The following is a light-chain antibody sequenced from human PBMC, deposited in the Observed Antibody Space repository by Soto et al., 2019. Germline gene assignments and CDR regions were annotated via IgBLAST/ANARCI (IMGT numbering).Light chain of an antibody. CDR2: GSL. J-gene: IGLJ3*02. V-gene: IGLV1-40*01. CDR3: QSYDSSLTGWV. Sequence: QLVLTQPPSVSGAPGQRVTLSCTGGSSNIGAGYDVHWYQQLPGTAPKLLIYGSLKRPSGVPDRFFGSKSGPSASLAITGLQAEDEAYYYCQSYDSSLTGWVFGGGTKVTVL. CDR1: SSNIGAGYD.